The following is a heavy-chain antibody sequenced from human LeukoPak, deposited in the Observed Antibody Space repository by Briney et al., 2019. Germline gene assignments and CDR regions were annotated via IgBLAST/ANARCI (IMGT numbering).Heavy chain of an antibody. CDR3: ARAATRDPCMDV. CDR1: GFTVSSNY. V-gene: IGHV3-48*01. Sequence: GGSLRLSCAASGFTVSSNYMSWVRQAPGKGLEWVSYISSSSSTIYYADSVKGRFTISRDNAKNSLYLQMNSLRAEDTAVYYCARAATRDPCMDVWGKGTTVTVSS. D-gene: IGHD5-24*01. J-gene: IGHJ6*03. CDR2: ISSSSSTI.